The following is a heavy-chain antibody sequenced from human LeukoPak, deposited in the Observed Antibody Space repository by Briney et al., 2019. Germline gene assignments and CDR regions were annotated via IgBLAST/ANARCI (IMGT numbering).Heavy chain of an antibody. CDR2: IRYDGSNK. Sequence: GGSLRLSFAASGFTFSSYGMHWVRQAPGKGLEWVAFIRYDGSNKYYADSVNGRFTISRDNSKNALYLQMNSLRAEGTVVYYCAKDAITMVRGVIINYFDYWGQGTLVTVSS. D-gene: IGHD3-10*01. CDR3: AKDAITMVRGVIINYFDY. CDR1: GFTFSSYG. V-gene: IGHV3-30*02. J-gene: IGHJ4*02.